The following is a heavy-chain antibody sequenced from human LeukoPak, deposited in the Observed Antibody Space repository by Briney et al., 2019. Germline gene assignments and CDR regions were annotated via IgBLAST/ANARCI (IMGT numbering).Heavy chain of an antibody. CDR2: IYGGDSET. CDR1: GSRYGDYW. D-gene: IGHD6-19*01. CDR3: ARTTTYSSGWYGAY. Sequence: GESLKISCKGSGSRYGDYWIGWVRQLPGKGLEWLGIIYGGDSETRYSPSLQGQVTISADKSINTAYLQWSSLKPSDTAMYYCARTTTYSSGWYGAYWGEGTLVTVSS. V-gene: IGHV5-51*01. J-gene: IGHJ4*02.